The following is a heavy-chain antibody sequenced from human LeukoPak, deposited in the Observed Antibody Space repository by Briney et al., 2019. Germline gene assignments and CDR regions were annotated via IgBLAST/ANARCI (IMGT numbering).Heavy chain of an antibody. CDR2: ISYDGSNK. CDR1: GFTFSNYA. V-gene: IGHV3-30-3*01. Sequence: GGSLRLSCAASGFTFSNYAMHWVRQAPGKGLEWVAVISYDGSNKYYTDSVKGRFTISRDYSKNTLYLQMSSLRAEDTSMYYCARPQSKWELLSYFDYWGQGTLVTVSS. CDR3: ARPQSKWELLSYFDY. D-gene: IGHD1-26*01. J-gene: IGHJ4*02.